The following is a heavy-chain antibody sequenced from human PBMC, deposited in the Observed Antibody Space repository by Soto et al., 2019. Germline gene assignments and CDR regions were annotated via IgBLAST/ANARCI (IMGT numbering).Heavy chain of an antibody. CDR2: FGPYNGHT. J-gene: IGHJ5*02. CDR3: ARGPPAFPPAS. V-gene: IGHV1-18*04. Sequence: RASVKVSCKASGHSFPSFCINWVRQAPGQGLECIGCFGPYNGHTNYAQKFQGRLTLTTDTSTTTAYMELRSLRSDDTAVYYCARGPPAFPPASWGQGTLVTVSS. CDR1: GHSFPSFC. D-gene: IGHD2-21*02.